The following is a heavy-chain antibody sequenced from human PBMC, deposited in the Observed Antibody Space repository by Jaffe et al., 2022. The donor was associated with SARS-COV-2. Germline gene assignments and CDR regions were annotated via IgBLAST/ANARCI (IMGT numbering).Heavy chain of an antibody. D-gene: IGHD1-26*01. CDR3: ASIYSGTYWPRDAFDI. CDR2: ISSSSNYM. J-gene: IGHJ3*02. CDR1: GFTFSSYG. V-gene: IGHV3-21*01. Sequence: EVQLVESGGGLVKPGGSLRLSCAASGFTFSSYGMNWVRQAPGKGLEWVSSISSSSNYMYYADSVKGRFTISRDNAKDSLYLQMNSLRAEDTALYYCASIYSGTYWPRDAFDIWGQGTMVTVSS.